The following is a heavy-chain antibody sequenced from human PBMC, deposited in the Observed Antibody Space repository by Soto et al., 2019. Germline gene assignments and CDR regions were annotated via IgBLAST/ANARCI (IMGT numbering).Heavy chain of an antibody. CDR2: INPSGGHT. Sequence: QVQLMQSGAEVKKPGASVKVSCKASGNTFTNYYIHWVRQAPGQGLEWMGTINPSGGHTTYSQNFLGRVTMTGDTPTSTLYMGLTSLPSDDTAVYYCARGGHVVVVTAAFDYWGQGTLVTVSS. CDR3: ARGGHVVVVTAAFDY. V-gene: IGHV1-46*01. J-gene: IGHJ4*02. CDR1: GNTFTNYY. D-gene: IGHD2-21*02.